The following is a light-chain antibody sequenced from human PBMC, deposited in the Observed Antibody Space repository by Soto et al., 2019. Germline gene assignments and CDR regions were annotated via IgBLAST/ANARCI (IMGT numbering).Light chain of an antibody. J-gene: IGLJ2*01. CDR2: EDN. V-gene: IGLV6-57*04. CDR1: SGSIASSY. Sequence: NFMLTQPHSVSDSPGKTVTISCTRTSGSIASSYVQWYQQRPGSAPTTLIYEDNERPSGVPGRFSGSIDRSSNSASLTISGLTTEDEAVYYCQSYDRASPVVFGGGTQLTVL. CDR3: QSYDRASPVV.